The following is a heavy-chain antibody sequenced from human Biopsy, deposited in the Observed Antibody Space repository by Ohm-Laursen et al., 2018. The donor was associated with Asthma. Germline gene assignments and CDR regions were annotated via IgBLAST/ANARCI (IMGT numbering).Heavy chain of an antibody. J-gene: IGHJ3*02. V-gene: IGHV3-30*03. CDR1: GFMFRSFG. CDR3: ARAYGGNFFSGAFDI. CDR2: ISYDGNHK. Sequence: SLRLSCAASGFMFRSFGMHWVRQAPGKGLEWVAVISYDGNHKFYEDSVKGRFTISGDNSKNTLYLQMNSLRTEDTAVYYCARAYGGNFFSGAFDIWGQGTMVTVSS. D-gene: IGHD4-23*01.